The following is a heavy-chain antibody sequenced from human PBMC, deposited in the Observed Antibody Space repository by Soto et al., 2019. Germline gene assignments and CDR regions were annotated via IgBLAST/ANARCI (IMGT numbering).Heavy chain of an antibody. D-gene: IGHD3-3*01. J-gene: IGHJ6*02. Sequence: ASVKVSCKASGYTFTGHYMHWVRQAPGQGLEWMGWINPNSGGTNYAQKFQGWVTMTRDTSISTAYMELSRLRSDDTAVYYCAREEYDFWSGYYRRRGMDVGGQGTTVTVSS. CDR3: AREEYDFWSGYYRRRGMDV. CDR2: INPNSGGT. V-gene: IGHV1-2*04. CDR1: GYTFTGHY.